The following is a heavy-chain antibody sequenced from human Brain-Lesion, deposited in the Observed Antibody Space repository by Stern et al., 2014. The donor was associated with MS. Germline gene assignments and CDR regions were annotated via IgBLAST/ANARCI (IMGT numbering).Heavy chain of an antibody. CDR3: ARDDHRDSSGHYAPFDY. CDR1: GYTFIRYA. J-gene: IGHJ4*02. V-gene: IGHV1-3*01. Sequence: QVQLVESGAEVKKPGASVKVSCKASGYTFIRYAMQWVRPAPGQRLEWMGRINGVDDKTKYSHKFQGRVTITRDTSANTVYMELSSLRSEDTAVYYCARDDHRDSSGHYAPFDYWGQGTRVTVSS. D-gene: IGHD3-22*01. CDR2: INGVDDKT.